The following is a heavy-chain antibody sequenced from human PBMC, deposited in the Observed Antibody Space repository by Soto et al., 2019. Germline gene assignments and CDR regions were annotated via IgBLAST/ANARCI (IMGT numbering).Heavy chain of an antibody. J-gene: IGHJ4*02. CDR2: INAGNGNT. CDR3: AREHSSSPYYFDY. CDR1: GYTFTSYA. D-gene: IGHD6-6*01. Sequence: ASVKVSCKASGYTFTSYAMHWVRQAPGQRLEWMGWINAGNGNTKYSQKFQGRVTITRDTSASTAYMELSSLRSEDTAVYYCAREHSSSPYYFDYPGQGTLVTVSS. V-gene: IGHV1-3*01.